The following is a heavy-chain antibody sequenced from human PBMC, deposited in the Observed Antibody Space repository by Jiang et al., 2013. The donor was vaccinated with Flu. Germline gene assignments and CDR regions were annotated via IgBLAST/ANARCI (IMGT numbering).Heavy chain of an antibody. CDR2: INSVGGSI. CDR1: GFAFSSYS. CDR3: AREIGSHSAYSNYYFGMNV. J-gene: IGHJ6*02. D-gene: IGHD2-15*01. V-gene: IGHV3-21*01. Sequence: VQLVESGGGLVKPGGSLRLSCAASGFAFSSYSMNWVRQAPGKGLEWVSSINSVGGSINYADSVKGRFTISRDNAKNSLYLQLNSLRAEDTAVYYCAREIGSHSAYSNYYFGMNVWGQGTTVTVSS.